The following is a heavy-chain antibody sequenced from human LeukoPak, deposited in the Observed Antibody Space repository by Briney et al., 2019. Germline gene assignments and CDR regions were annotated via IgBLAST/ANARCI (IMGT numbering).Heavy chain of an antibody. V-gene: IGHV3-21*04. CDR3: SRGLSVLRFLEGLFGAFDS. CDR1: GFTFSSYI. J-gene: IGHJ3*02. D-gene: IGHD3-3*01. CDR2: ISSSSSYI. Sequence: GGSLRLSRAASGFTFSSYIMNWVRQAPGQGLEWVSSISSSSSYIYYADPAQGRFTLSRDNAKKPLYLQLNSLRAQDPAVYLCSRGLSVLRFLEGLFGAFDSGGQGRMVTVS.